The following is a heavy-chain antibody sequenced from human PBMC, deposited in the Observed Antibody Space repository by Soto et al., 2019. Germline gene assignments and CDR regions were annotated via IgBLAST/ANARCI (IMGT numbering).Heavy chain of an antibody. D-gene: IGHD2-15*01. CDR3: ARFFFQAEDGIRDTVPVSAFLLNRSSDL. CDR2: IRLDGSRT. Sequence: AQGKGLVWVSHIRLDGSRTTYADSVKGRFSITRDNDKSTLYLLMNSLRAEDTAVYYCARFFFQAEDGIRDTVPVSAFLLNRSSDL. V-gene: IGHV3-74*01. J-gene: IGHJ2*01.